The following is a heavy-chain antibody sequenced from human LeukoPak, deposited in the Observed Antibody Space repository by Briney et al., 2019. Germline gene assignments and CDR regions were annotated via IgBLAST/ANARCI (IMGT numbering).Heavy chain of an antibody. V-gene: IGHV1-69*01. Sequence: ASVKVSCKASGGTFSSYAISWVQQAPGQGLEWMGGIIPIFGTANYAQKFQGRVTITADESTSTAYMELSSLRSEDTAVYYCARDGDPIVVVPAALEPWGQGTLVTVSS. CDR1: GGTFSSYA. CDR2: IIPIFGTA. J-gene: IGHJ5*02. CDR3: ARDGDPIVVVPAALEP. D-gene: IGHD2-2*01.